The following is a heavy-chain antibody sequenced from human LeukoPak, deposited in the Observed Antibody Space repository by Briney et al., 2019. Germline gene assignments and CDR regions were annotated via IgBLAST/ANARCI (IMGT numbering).Heavy chain of an antibody. CDR2: IIPIFGTA. D-gene: IGHD2-15*01. V-gene: IGHV1-69*05. CDR1: GGSFSSEA. Sequence: SVKVSYKAFGGSFSSEAISWVRQAPGQGLEWMGGIIPIFGTANYAQKFQGRVTITTDESTSTAYMEVSSLRSEDTAVYYCGRKAGDCGGGSCYSIDYWGQGTLVTVSS. CDR3: GRKAGDCGGGSCYSIDY. J-gene: IGHJ4*02.